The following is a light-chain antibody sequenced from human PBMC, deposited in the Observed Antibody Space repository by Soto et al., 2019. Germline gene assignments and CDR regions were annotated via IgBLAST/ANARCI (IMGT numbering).Light chain of an antibody. J-gene: IGLJ3*02. V-gene: IGLV3-27*01. Sequence: SYELTQPSSVSVSPGQTARLTRSGNLLTKKYVRWFQQKPGQAPVLVIYKDSERPSGIPERFSGSSSGTTVSLTISVAQLEDEADYYCDSATDTNWGLGGGTKVTVL. CDR3: DSATDTNWG. CDR2: KDS. CDR1: LLTKKY.